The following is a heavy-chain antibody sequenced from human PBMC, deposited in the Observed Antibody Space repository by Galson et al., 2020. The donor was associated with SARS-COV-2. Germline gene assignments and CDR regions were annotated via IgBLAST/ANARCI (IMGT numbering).Heavy chain of an antibody. Sequence: ETSETLSLTCTVSGDSITNGTYFWSWIRQPAGKGLEWIGRIYVSGPTNYNPSLKSRVSISVDTSKNHFSLRLSAVTAADSAVYFCSREPYSSSWPFYFYGMDVWGQGTTVTVSS. V-gene: IGHV4-61*02. CDR2: IYVSGPT. D-gene: IGHD6-13*01. CDR3: SREPYSSSWPFYFYGMDV. CDR1: GDSITNGTYF. J-gene: IGHJ6*02.